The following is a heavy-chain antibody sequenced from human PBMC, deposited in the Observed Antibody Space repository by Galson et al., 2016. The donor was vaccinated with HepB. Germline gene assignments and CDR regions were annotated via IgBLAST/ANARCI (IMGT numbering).Heavy chain of an antibody. CDR2: IGSKANSYAT. CDR1: GFTFSGSA. Sequence: SCAASGFTFSGSAMHWVRQASGKGLEWVGRIGSKANSYATAYAASVKGRFTISRDDSKNTAYLQMNSLKTEDTAVYYCTRGDVYDYGDFYNDYWGQGTLVTVSS. D-gene: IGHD4-17*01. CDR3: TRGDVYDYGDFYNDY. V-gene: IGHV3-73*01. J-gene: IGHJ4*02.